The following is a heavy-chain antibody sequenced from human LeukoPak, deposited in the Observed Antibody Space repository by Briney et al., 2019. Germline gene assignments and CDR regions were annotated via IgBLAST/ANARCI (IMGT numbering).Heavy chain of an antibody. V-gene: IGHV3-53*01. CDR1: GFTVSSNY. CDR2: IYSGGST. D-gene: IGHD5-24*01. J-gene: IGHJ4*02. CDR3: ARDREDGYNYYDY. Sequence: GGSLRLSCAASGFTVSSNYMGWVRQAPGKGLEWVSVIYSGGSTYYADSVKGRFTISRDNSKNTLYLQMNSLRAEDTAVYYCARDREDGYNYYDYWGQGTLVTVSS.